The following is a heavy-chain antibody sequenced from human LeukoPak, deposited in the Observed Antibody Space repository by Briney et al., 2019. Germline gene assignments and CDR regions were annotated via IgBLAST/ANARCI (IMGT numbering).Heavy chain of an antibody. CDR2: IYYSGST. CDR1: GGSISSYY. D-gene: IGHD6-19*01. V-gene: IGHV4-59*01. J-gene: IGHJ4*02. CDR3: ARAQAVGFDY. Sequence: SETLSLTCTVSGGSISSYYWSWIRQPPGKGLEWIGYIYYSGSTNYNPSLKSRVTISVDTSKNQFSLKLSSVTAADTAVYYCARAQAVGFDYWGRGTLVTVSS.